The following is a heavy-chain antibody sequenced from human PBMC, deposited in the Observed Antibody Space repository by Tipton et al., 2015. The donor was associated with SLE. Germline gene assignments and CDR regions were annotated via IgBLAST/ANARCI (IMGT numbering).Heavy chain of an antibody. Sequence: GSLRLSCAASGFTVSYNYMAWVRQAPGKGLEWVSSIYSAGSTYYADSVKGRFVISRENSKNTLYLQVNSLRAEDTAVYYCAREGTGSYYDSWGQGTLVTVSS. CDR2: IYSAGST. CDR3: AREGTGSYYDS. V-gene: IGHV3-66*01. CDR1: GFTVSYNY. D-gene: IGHD1-1*01. J-gene: IGHJ4*02.